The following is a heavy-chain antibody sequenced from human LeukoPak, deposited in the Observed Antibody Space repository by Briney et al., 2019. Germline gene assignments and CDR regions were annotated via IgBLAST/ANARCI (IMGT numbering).Heavy chain of an antibody. CDR2: IRYDGSNK. CDR3: ARVEAVYYYGSASPYSPY. V-gene: IGHV3-30*02. D-gene: IGHD3-10*01. CDR1: GFTFNNYG. J-gene: IGHJ4*02. Sequence: GGSLRLSCAASGFTFNNYGIHWVRQAPGKGLEWVAFIRYDGSNKYYADSVKGRFTISRDNSKNTLYLQMNSLRPEDTAVYYCARVEAVYYYGSASPYSPYWGQGTLVTVSS.